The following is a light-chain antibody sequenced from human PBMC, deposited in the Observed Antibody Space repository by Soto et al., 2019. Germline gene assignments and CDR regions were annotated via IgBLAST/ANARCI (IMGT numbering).Light chain of an antibody. CDR2: SNF. V-gene: IGLV1-40*01. Sequence: QSVLTQPPSVSGAPGQRVTISCTGSSSNIAAGYDVHWYQQLPGTAPKLLIYSNFNRPSGVPDRFSGSKSGTSASLAITGLQAEDEADLYCQAYDSSLSGYVFGTGTKVTVL. CDR3: QAYDSSLSGYV. J-gene: IGLJ1*01. CDR1: SSNIAAGYD.